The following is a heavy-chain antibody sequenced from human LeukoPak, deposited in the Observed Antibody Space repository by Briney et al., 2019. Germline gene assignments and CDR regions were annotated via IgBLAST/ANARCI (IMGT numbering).Heavy chain of an antibody. CDR2: ISAYNGNT. CDR1: GYTFTSYG. CDR3: ARASYDFWSGKDGDY. J-gene: IGHJ4*02. D-gene: IGHD3-3*01. Sequence: GASVKVSCKASGYTFTSYGISWVRQAPGQGLEWMGWISAYNGNTNYAQKLQGRVTMTTDTSTSTAYMELRSLRSDDTAVYYCARASYDFWSGKDGDYWGQGTLVTVSS. V-gene: IGHV1-18*01.